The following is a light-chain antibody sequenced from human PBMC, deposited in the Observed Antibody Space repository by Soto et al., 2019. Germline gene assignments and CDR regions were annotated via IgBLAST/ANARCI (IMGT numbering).Light chain of an antibody. V-gene: IGKV3-15*01. CDR3: QQYTNWPYT. Sequence: EIVMTQSPATLSVSPGERASLSCRASQSVGSNLAWYQQTAGQAPRLLIYGASTRATGIPARFSGSGSGTEFTLTISSRQSEDVAVYSCQQYTNWPYTFGQGTKLEIK. CDR2: GAS. CDR1: QSVGSN. J-gene: IGKJ2*01.